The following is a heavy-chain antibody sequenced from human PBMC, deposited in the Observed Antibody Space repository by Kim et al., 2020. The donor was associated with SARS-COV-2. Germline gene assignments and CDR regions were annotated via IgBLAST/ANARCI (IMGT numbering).Heavy chain of an antibody. Sequence: SVKVSCKASGGTFSSYAISWVRQAPGQGLEWMGGIIPIFGTANYAQKFQGRVTITADESTSTAYMELSSLRSEDTAVYYCAGLGYCGGDCSPVGMDVWGQGTTVTVSS. D-gene: IGHD2-21*02. V-gene: IGHV1-69*13. J-gene: IGHJ6*02. CDR1: GGTFSSYA. CDR3: AGLGYCGGDCSPVGMDV. CDR2: IIPIFGTA.